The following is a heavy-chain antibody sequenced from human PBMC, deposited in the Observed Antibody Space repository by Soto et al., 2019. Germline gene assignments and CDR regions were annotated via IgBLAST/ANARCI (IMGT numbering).Heavy chain of an antibody. CDR3: AGVQNYYYYYGMDV. V-gene: IGHV3-33*01. D-gene: IGHD1-1*01. J-gene: IGHJ6*02. CDR2: IWYDGSNK. Sequence: PGGSLRLSCAASGFTFSSYGMHWVRQAPGKGLEWVAVIWYDGSNKYYADSVKGRFTISRDNSKNTLYLQMNSLRAEDTAVYYCAGVQNYYYYYGMDVWGQGTLVTVSS. CDR1: GFTFSSYG.